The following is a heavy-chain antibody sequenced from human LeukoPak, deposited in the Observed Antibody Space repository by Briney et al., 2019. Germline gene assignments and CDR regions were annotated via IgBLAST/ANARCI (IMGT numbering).Heavy chain of an antibody. V-gene: IGHV4-59*01. CDR3: ARDTNYGDYV. Sequence: SETLSLTCTVSGGSISPYYWSWIRQPPGKGLEWIGYIYYSGSTNYNPSLKSRVTISVDTSKNQFSLMLSSVTAADTAVYYCARDTNYGDYVWGQGTLVTVSS. J-gene: IGHJ4*02. D-gene: IGHD4-17*01. CDR2: IYYSGST. CDR1: GGSISPYY.